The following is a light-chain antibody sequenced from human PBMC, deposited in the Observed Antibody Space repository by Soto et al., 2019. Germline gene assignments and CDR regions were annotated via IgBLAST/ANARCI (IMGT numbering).Light chain of an antibody. CDR1: QTISSSY. V-gene: IGKV3-20*01. Sequence: EIVLTQSPHTLSLSPGERASLSCRTSQTISSSYFAWYQQKPGQSPRLLVYAASIRAPGIPDRFSGSGSGADFTLTISRLEPDDFAVYYCQHYDGSLTFGGGTRVEIK. CDR3: QHYDGSLT. CDR2: AAS. J-gene: IGKJ4*01.